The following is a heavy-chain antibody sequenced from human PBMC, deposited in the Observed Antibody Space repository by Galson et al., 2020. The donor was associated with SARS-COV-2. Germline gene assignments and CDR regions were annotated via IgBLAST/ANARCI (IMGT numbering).Heavy chain of an antibody. D-gene: IGHD2-2*01. CDR1: GGTFSSYA. CDR2: LIPIFGTA. J-gene: IGHJ6*03. Sequence: SVKVSCKASGGTFSSYAISWVRQATGQGLEWMGGLIPIFGTAHYPQKFQGRVTITADESTSTVYMELSSLRSEDTAVYYCARVPEYCSSTSCSYYYYYYMDVWGNGTTVTVSS. V-gene: IGHV1-69*13. CDR3: ARVPEYCSSTSCSYYYYYYMDV.